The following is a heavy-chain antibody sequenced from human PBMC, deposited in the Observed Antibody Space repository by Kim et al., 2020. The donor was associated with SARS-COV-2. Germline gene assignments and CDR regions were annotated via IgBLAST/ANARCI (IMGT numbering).Heavy chain of an antibody. D-gene: IGHD3-16*02. CDR2: INPNSGGT. CDR3: ARDLERRITFGGVIEETLSWFDP. V-gene: IGHV1-2*06. J-gene: IGHJ5*02. CDR1: GYTFTGYY. Sequence: ASVKVSCKASGYTFTGYYMHWVRQAPGQGLEWMGRINPNSGGTNYAQKFQGRVTMTRDTSISTAYMELSRLRSDDTAVYYCARDLERRITFGGVIEETLSWFDPWGQGTLVTVSS.